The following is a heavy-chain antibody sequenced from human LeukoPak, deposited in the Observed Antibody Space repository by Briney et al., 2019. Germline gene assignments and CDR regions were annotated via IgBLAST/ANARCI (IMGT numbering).Heavy chain of an antibody. CDR1: GFAVSSNF. Sequence: LPGGSLRLSCAASGFAVSSNFMSWVRQAPGKGLEWVSVIYSGGSTYYADSVKGRFTISRDNAKNTLYLQMKSLRAEDTAVYYCARDPPASGIPYYFDYWGQGSLVTVSS. CDR3: ARDPPASGIPYYFDY. J-gene: IGHJ4*02. CDR2: IYSGGST. D-gene: IGHD5-18*01. V-gene: IGHV3-66*01.